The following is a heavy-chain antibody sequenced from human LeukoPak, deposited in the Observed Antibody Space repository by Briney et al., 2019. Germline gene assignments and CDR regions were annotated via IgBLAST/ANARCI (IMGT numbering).Heavy chain of an antibody. J-gene: IGHJ4*02. CDR1: AGSTSSLY. D-gene: IGHD6-6*01. CDR2: IYYTGST. CDR3: ARHRAYSSSSPFDY. Sequence: PSETLSLTCSVSAGSTSSLYWSWIRQPPGKGLEWIGYIYYTGSTNYNPSLKSRVTMFVDMSKNQFSLRLSSVTAADTAVYYCARHRAYSSSSPFDYWGQGTLVTVSS. V-gene: IGHV4-59*08.